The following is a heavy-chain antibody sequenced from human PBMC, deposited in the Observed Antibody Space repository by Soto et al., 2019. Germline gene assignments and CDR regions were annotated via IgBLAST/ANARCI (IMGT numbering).Heavy chain of an antibody. V-gene: IGHV4-34*01. D-gene: IGHD2-15*01. CDR3: ARVGFSGLPNDY. CDR1: GGSFSGYY. CDR2: INHSGST. Sequence: SETLSLTCAVYGGSFSGYYWSWIRQPPGKGLEWIGEINHSGSTNYNPSLKSRVTISVDTSKNQFSLKLSSVTAADTAVYYCARVGFSGLPNDYWGQGTLVTVSS. J-gene: IGHJ4*02.